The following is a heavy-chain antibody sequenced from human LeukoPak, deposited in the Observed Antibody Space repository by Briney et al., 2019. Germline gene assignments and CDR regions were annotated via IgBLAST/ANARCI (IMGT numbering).Heavy chain of an antibody. J-gene: IGHJ3*01. CDR1: TFVFSSYA. D-gene: IGHD4-17*01. V-gene: IGHV3-23*01. Sequence: GGSLRLSCVASTFVFSSYAMTWVRQAPGKGLEWVSSITATGGISYADSVKGRFTISRDNSKSTLYLQMNNLRAEDTAVYYCTKDPNGDYVGAFDFWGQGTMVTVSS. CDR3: TKDPNGDYVGAFDF. CDR2: ITATGGI.